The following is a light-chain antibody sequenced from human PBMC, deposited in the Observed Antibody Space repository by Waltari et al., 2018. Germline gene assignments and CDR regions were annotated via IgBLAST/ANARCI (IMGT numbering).Light chain of an antibody. Sequence: DIVMTQSPPSLPVTPGEPASISCRSSQSLLHSNVYNYLDWYLQKPGQSPQLLIYLGSHRASGVPERCSGSGSGTDFTLKISRVEADDVGVYYCMQALQTPLTFGGGTKVEIK. CDR1: QSLLHSNVYNY. V-gene: IGKV2-28*01. CDR2: LGS. J-gene: IGKJ4*01. CDR3: MQALQTPLT.